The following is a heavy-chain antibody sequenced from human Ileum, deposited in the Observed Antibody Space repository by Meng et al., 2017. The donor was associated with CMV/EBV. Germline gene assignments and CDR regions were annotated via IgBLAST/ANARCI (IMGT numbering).Heavy chain of an antibody. V-gene: IGHV3-21*06. D-gene: IGHD3-9*01. Sequence: GESLKISCAASGFGFSGYWMHWVRQVPGKGLVWVSSISSSGSWIYYADSVRGRFSISRDNAKNSLYLQMNSLRAEDTAVYYCVSEPYDTLTGLPGWYFDTWGQGALVTVSS. CDR1: GFGFSGYW. CDR2: ISSSGSWI. CDR3: VSEPYDTLTGLPGWYFDT. J-gene: IGHJ4*02.